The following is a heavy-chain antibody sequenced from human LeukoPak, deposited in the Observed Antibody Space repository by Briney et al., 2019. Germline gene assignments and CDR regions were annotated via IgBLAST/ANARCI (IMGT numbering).Heavy chain of an antibody. CDR3: ARDPLRYLRVGHYDY. CDR1: GFAFSNSA. J-gene: IGHJ4*02. D-gene: IGHD3-9*01. V-gene: IGHV3-21*01. CDR2: IDYDSSHI. Sequence: GGSLRLSCAASGFAFSNSAMNWVRQVPGKGLEWVSSIDYDSSHIYYAASVRGRFTISRDNARNSVYLQMNSLRVEDTAVYYCARDPLRYLRVGHYDYWGQGTLVAVSS.